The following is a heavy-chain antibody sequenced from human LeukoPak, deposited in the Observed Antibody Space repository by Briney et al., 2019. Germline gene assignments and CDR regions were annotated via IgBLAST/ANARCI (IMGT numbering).Heavy chain of an antibody. Sequence: SVKVSCKASGGTFSSYAINWVRQAPGQGLEWMGGIIPIFGTANYAQKFQGRVTITTDESTSTAYMELSSLRSEDTAVYYCAGKIQLWPVYYYYYMDVWGKGTTVTVSS. V-gene: IGHV1-69*05. D-gene: IGHD5-18*01. CDR3: AGKIQLWPVYYYYYMDV. CDR1: GGTFSSYA. CDR2: IIPIFGTA. J-gene: IGHJ6*03.